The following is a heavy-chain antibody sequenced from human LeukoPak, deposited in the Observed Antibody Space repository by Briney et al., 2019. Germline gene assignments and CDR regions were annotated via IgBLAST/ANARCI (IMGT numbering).Heavy chain of an antibody. J-gene: IGHJ3*02. CDR1: GYTFTGYY. CDR3: ARDRIRYFDWLFEAFGI. Sequence: ASVKVSCKASGYTFTGYYMHWVRQAPGQGLEWMGWINPNSGGTNYAQKFQGRVTMTRDTSISTAYMELSRLRSDDTAVYYCARDRIRYFDWLFEAFGIWGQGTMVTVSS. CDR2: INPNSGGT. D-gene: IGHD3-9*01. V-gene: IGHV1-2*02.